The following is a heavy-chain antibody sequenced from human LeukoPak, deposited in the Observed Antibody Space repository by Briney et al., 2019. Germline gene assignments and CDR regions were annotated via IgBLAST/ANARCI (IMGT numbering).Heavy chain of an antibody. J-gene: IGHJ6*04. CDR2: IIPIFGTA. V-gene: IGHV1-69*01. CDR3: ARDAGILTGYFFGMDV. CDR1: GGTFSSYA. D-gene: IGHD3-9*01. Sequence: SVKVSCKASGGTFSSYAISWVRQAPGQGLEWMGEIIPIFGTANYAQKFQGRVTITADESTSTAYMELSSLRSEDTAVYYCARDAGILTGYFFGMDVWGKGTTVTVSS.